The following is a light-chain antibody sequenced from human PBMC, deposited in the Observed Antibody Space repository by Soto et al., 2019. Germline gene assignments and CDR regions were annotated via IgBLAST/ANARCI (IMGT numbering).Light chain of an antibody. CDR1: QSVSSNY. CDR3: QQYGGAPWT. V-gene: IGKV3-20*01. Sequence: EIVLTQSPGTLSLSPGERATLFCRASQSVSSNYLAWFQQRPGQPPRLLISGASSRATGIPDRFSGSGSGTEFTLTISRLEPEDFAVYHCQQYGGAPWTFGQGTKVEIK. J-gene: IGKJ1*01. CDR2: GAS.